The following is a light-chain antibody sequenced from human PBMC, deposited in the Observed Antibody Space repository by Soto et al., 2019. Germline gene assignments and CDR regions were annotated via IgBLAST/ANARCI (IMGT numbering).Light chain of an antibody. CDR1: QSVTGNY. J-gene: IGKJ1*01. CDR2: VGS. Sequence: EIVLTQSPGTLSLSPGERATLSCRASQSVTGNYFAWYQQKPGQAPRLLIYVGSTRATGIPDRFSGSGSGTDFTLTISRLEPEDFAVYYCQQYGTLPRTFGQGTRVDI. CDR3: QQYGTLPRT. V-gene: IGKV3-20*01.